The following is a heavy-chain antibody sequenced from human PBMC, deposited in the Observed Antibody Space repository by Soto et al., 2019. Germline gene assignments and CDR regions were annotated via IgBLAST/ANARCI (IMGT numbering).Heavy chain of an antibody. CDR1: GDSITSGSSY. Sequence: SDTLSLTCTVSGDSITSGSSYWAWIRQPPGKGLEWIGSIYYSGSTYYNPSLKGRVTISVDTSKNQFSLKLRSVTAADTAVYYCASPKIAFYNWFDPWGQGTLVTVS. J-gene: IGHJ5*02. D-gene: IGHD3-3*02. CDR2: IYYSGST. CDR3: ASPKIAFYNWFDP. V-gene: IGHV4-39*01.